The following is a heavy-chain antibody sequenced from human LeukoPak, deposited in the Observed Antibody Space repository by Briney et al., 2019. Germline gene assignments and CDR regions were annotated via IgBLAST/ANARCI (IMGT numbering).Heavy chain of an antibody. V-gene: IGHV1-69*05. CDR2: IIPIFGTA. D-gene: IGHD4-11*01. CDR1: GGTFSNYA. J-gene: IGHJ6*03. Sequence: SVKVSCKASGGTFSNYAISWVRQAPGQGLEWMGGIIPIFGTANYAQKFQGRVTITTDESTSTAYMDLSGLRSEDTAVYYCAKGRYSNFITHYFYMDVWGKGTTVTVPS. CDR3: AKGRYSNFITHYFYMDV.